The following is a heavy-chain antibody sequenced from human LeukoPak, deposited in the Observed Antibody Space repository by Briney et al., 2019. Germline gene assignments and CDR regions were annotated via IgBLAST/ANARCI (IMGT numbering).Heavy chain of an antibody. CDR1: GGSVSSGSYY. D-gene: IGHD3-10*01. Sequence: PSETLSLTCTVSGGSVSSGSYYWSWIRQPPGKGLEWIAYIYYRGSTNYNPSLKSRVTVSVDTSKNQFSLKLSSVTAADTAMYYCARHMVRGAILDYWGQGTLVTVSS. V-gene: IGHV4-61*01. CDR3: ARHMVRGAILDY. J-gene: IGHJ4*02. CDR2: IYYRGST.